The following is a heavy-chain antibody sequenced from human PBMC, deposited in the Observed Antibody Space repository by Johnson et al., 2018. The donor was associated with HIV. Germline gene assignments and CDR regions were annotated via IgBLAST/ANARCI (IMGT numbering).Heavy chain of an antibody. CDR3: AKTHTYGVAFDS. CDR1: GFTFSSYA. V-gene: IGHV3-30*02. J-gene: IGHJ3*02. Sequence: VLLLESGGGLVQPGGSLRLSCAASGFTFSSYAMSWVRQAPGKGLEWVAFIRYDGSNKDYADSVKGRFTISRDNSKNTLYLQRNSLRAEDTAVYFCAKTHTYGVAFDSWGQGTVVTVSS. D-gene: IGHD5-18*01. CDR2: IRYDGSNK.